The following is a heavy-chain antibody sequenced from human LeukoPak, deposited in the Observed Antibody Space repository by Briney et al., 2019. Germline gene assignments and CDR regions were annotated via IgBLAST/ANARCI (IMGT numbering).Heavy chain of an antibody. D-gene: IGHD3-3*01. J-gene: IGHJ6*03. CDR1: GFTFSSYG. CDR2: ISYDGSSK. Sequence: GGSLRLSCAASGFTFSSYGMHWVRQAPGKGLEWVAVISYDGSSKDYADSVKGRFTISRDNAKNSLYLQMNSLRAEDTAVYYCATERGGGGFGVAIKRSYYFMDVWGKGTTVTVSS. CDR3: ATERGGGGFGVAIKRSYYFMDV. V-gene: IGHV3-30*03.